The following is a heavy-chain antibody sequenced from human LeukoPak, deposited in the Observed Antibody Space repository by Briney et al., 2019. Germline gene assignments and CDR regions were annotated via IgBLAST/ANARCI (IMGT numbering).Heavy chain of an antibody. CDR2: IYTGGST. CDR3: ARNLRNAFDI. Sequence: GESLRLSRAASGFTVSDNYMSWVRQAPGEGLEWVSVIYTGGSTYYADSVKGRFTISRDSSKNTLYLQMNSLRVDDTAVYYCARNLRNAFDIWGQGTMVTVSS. J-gene: IGHJ3*02. CDR1: GFTVSDNY. V-gene: IGHV3-53*01.